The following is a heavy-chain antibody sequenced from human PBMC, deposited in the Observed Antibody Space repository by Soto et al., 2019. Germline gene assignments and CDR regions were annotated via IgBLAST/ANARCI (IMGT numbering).Heavy chain of an antibody. CDR1: GFTFRSYW. D-gene: IGHD4-17*01. CDR3: ARPTSADYGDYGWDF. CDR2: IKQDGSDK. J-gene: IGHJ4*02. Sequence: EAQLVESGGGLVQPGGSLRLSCAASGFTFRSYWMSWVRQAPGKGLAWVANIKQDGSDKYYVDSVKGRLTISRDNAKNTLYLQMNSLRAEDTAVYYCARPTSADYGDYGWDFWGQGTQVTVSS. V-gene: IGHV3-7*01.